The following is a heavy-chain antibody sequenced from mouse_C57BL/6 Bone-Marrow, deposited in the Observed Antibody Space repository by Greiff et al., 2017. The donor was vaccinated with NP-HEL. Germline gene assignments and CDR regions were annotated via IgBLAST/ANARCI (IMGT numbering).Heavy chain of an antibody. CDR3: ARGDDAWFSY. CDR1: GYSITSCYY. V-gene: IGHV3-6*01. Sequence: EVKLQESGPGLVKPSQSLSLTCSVTGYSITSCYYWKWIRQPPGNKLEWMGHISYNGSNKYNPSLKNRISTTRDTSKNQFFLKLNSVTTEDTATYYCARGDDAWFSYWGQGTLVTVSA. D-gene: IGHD2-3*01. CDR2: ISYNGSN. J-gene: IGHJ3*01.